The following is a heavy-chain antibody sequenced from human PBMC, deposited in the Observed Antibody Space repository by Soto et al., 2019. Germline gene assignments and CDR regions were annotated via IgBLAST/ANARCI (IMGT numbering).Heavy chain of an antibody. CDR3: ASFPIYDYGYDDDY. D-gene: IGHD4-17*01. V-gene: IGHV3-23*01. Sequence: GGSLRLSCAASGFTFRRYAMSWVRQAPGKGLEWVSTISGSGDTTYYKDSVKGRFTTSRDNSKNTLYLQMNSLRAEDTAVYFCASFPIYDYGYDDDYWGQGALVTVAS. CDR2: ISGSGDTT. J-gene: IGHJ4*02. CDR1: GFTFRRYA.